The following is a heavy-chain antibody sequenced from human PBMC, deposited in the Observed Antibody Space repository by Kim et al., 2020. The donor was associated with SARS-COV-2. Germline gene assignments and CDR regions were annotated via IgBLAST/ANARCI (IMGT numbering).Heavy chain of an antibody. CDR3: AKARTTMIVVVISTVYYFGMVV. D-gene: IGHD3-22*01. V-gene: IGHV3-23*01. Sequence: GGSLRLSCAASGFTFSSYAMSWVRQAPGKGLEWVSAISGSGGSTYYADAVKGRITISRDNSKNTQYLQMNRLRAEDTAVYYCAKARTTMIVVVISTVYYFGMVVWGQGTTVTVSS. CDR2: ISGSGGST. J-gene: IGHJ6*02. CDR1: GFTFSSYA.